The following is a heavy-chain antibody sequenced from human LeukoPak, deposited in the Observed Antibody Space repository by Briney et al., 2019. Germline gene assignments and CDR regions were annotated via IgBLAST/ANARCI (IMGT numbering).Heavy chain of an antibody. CDR3: AREVGRERITMVRGPKGYYYGMDV. CDR2: ISYDGSNK. Sequence: PGRSLRLSCAASGFTFSSYAMHWVRQAPGKGLEWVAVISYDGSNKYYADSVKGRFTISRDNSKNTLYLQMNSLRAEDTAVYYCAREVGRERITMVRGPKGYYYGMDVWGKGTTVTVSS. D-gene: IGHD3-10*01. V-gene: IGHV3-30*04. CDR1: GFTFSSYA. J-gene: IGHJ6*04.